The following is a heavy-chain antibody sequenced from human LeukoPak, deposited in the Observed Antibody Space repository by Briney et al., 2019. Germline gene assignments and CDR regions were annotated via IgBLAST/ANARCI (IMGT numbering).Heavy chain of an antibody. D-gene: IGHD3-16*01. J-gene: IGHJ2*01. V-gene: IGHV3-23*01. CDR3: AKVTLYWYFDL. CDR2: ISGSGGST. CDR1: GFTFSSYA. Sequence: GGSLRLSCAASGFTFSSYAMSWLRQAPGKGLEWVSAISGSGGSTYYADSVKGGFTISRDNSKNTLYLQMNSLRAEDTAVYYCAKVTLYWYFDLWGRGTLVTVSS.